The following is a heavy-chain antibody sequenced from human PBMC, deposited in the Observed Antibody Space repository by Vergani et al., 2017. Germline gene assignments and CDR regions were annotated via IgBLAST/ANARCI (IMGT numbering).Heavy chain of an antibody. CDR2: ISGYDGKT. Sequence: QVQLVQSGAEMKKPGASVNVSCKTSGYSFNSYGINWVRQAPGQGLEWLGWISGYDGKTKYVEKLQGRITVTIDTSTNSAYMELRGLRSDDTAVYYCARGGSIAAPSYLYYFYMYGCRKGTSVT. J-gene: IGHJ6*03. D-gene: IGHD6-6*01. V-gene: IGHV1-18*01. CDR3: ARGGSIAAPSYLYYFYMYG. CDR1: GYSFNSYG.